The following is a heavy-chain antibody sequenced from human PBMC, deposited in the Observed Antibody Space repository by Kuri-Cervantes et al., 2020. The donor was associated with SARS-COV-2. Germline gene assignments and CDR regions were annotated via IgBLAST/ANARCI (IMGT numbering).Heavy chain of an antibody. CDR2: ISYDGSNK. J-gene: IGHJ4*02. CDR3: ARAYGDYVFREGLDS. CDR1: GFTFSSYW. V-gene: IGHV3-30*03. Sequence: GESLKISCAASGFTFSSYWMSWVRQAPGKGLEWVAVISYDGSNKYYADSVKGRFIISRDNAKNSLYLQMNSLRVEDTALYYCARAYGDYVFREGLDSWGQGTLVTVSS. D-gene: IGHD4-17*01.